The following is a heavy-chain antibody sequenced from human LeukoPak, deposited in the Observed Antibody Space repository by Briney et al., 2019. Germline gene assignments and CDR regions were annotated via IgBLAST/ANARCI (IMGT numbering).Heavy chain of an antibody. V-gene: IGHV6-1*01. CDR1: GYSGAINGEA. Sequence: SLTFTFSGYSGAINGEAWNWIRQSPSKGLEWLGRTYYRSKWYNDYAVSVKSRITINPDTSKTQFSVQLNSVTPQDTAVYYCARDPSLPRGFTGWFDPWGQGTLVTVSS. CDR2: TYYRSKWYN. J-gene: IGHJ5*02. CDR3: ARDPSLPRGFTGWFDP. D-gene: IGHD2-8*02.